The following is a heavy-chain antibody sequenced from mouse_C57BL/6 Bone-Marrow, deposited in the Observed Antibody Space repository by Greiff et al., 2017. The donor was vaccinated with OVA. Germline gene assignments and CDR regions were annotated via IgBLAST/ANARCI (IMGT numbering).Heavy chain of an antibody. CDR3: ARMTYDYDIWYFDV. V-gene: IGHV2-2*01. D-gene: IGHD2-4*01. Sequence: VQLVESGPGLVQPSQSLSITCTVSGFSLTSYGVHWVRQSPGKGLEWLGVIWSGGSTDYNAAFISRLSISKDNSKSQVFFKMNSLQADDTAIYYCARMTYDYDIWYFDVWGTGTTVTVSS. J-gene: IGHJ1*03. CDR1: GFSLTSYG. CDR2: IWSGGST.